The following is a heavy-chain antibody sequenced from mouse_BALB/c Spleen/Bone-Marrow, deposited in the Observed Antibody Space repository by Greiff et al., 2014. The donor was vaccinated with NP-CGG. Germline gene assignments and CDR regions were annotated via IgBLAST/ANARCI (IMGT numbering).Heavy chain of an antibody. CDR1: GFDFSRYW. CDR2: INPDSSTI. CDR3: ARQGYYGKGDY. Sequence: EVQLQESGGGLVQPGGSLKLSCAASGFDFSRYWMSWVRQAPGEGLEWIGEINPDSSTINYTPSLKDKFIISRDNAKNTLYLQMSKVRSEDTALYYCARQGYYGKGDYWGQGTTLTVSS. V-gene: IGHV4-1*02. D-gene: IGHD2-1*01. J-gene: IGHJ2*01.